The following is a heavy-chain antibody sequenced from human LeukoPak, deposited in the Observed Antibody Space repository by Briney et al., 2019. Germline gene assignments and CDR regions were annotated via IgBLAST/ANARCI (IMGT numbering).Heavy chain of an antibody. CDR2: IYYSGST. V-gene: IGHV4-61*05. D-gene: IGHD1-7*01. Sequence: SETLSLTCTVSGGSISSSSYYWSWIRQPPGKGLEWIGYIYYSGSTNYNPSLKSRVTISVDTSKNQFSLKLSSVTAADTAVYYCARLNWNYGPYYFDYWGQGTLVTVSS. J-gene: IGHJ4*02. CDR3: ARLNWNYGPYYFDY. CDR1: GGSISSSSYY.